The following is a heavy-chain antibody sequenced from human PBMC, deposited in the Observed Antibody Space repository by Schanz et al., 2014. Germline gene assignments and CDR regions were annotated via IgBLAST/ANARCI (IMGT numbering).Heavy chain of an antibody. D-gene: IGHD5-12*01. CDR3: ARGPLGTSP. J-gene: IGHJ5*02. CDR1: GYSFISHA. CDR2: INAANGNT. Sequence: QVQLVQSGAEVKKPGASVKVSCKASGYSFISHAIHWVRQAPGQRLEWMGWINAANGNTRYSQKFQGRVTITRDTSASTDYMELSSLRSDDTAVYYSARGPLGTSPWGQGTLVTVSS. V-gene: IGHV1-3*01.